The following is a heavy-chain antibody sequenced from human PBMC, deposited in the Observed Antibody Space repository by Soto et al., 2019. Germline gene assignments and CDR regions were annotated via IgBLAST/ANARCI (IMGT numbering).Heavy chain of an antibody. CDR3: ASSGAGSGDY. J-gene: IGHJ4*02. D-gene: IGHD3-10*01. CDR2: IPNSGTA. V-gene: IGHV4-59*01. CDR1: GGSMSGYS. Sequence: PSETLSLTCTVSGGSMSGYSWSWIRPPPGRGLEWIGHIPNSGTANYSPSLKRRLTMSVDTTKNQFSLKVTSVSAACTAAYYCASSGAGSGDYWGQGILVTVSS.